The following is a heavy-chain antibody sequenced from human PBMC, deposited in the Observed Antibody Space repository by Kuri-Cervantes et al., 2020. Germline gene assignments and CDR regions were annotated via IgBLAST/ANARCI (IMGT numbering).Heavy chain of an antibody. D-gene: IGHD6-19*01. CDR1: GGSISNSNW. V-gene: IGHV4-4*02. Sequence: GSLRLSCAVSGGSISNSNWWLWVRQPPGKGLEWIGEIYHSGSTNYNPSLTSRVTMSVDKSNNYFSLRLSAVTAADTAVYYCARLSRRYSSGWYGPPHLSFDYWGQGTLVTVSS. CDR2: IYHSGST. J-gene: IGHJ4*02. CDR3: ARLSRRYSSGWYGPPHLSFDY.